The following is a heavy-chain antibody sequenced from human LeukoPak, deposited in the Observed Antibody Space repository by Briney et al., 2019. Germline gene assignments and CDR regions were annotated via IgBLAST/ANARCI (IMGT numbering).Heavy chain of an antibody. Sequence: PGGSLRLSCAASGLSFSNYWMHWVRQAPGKGLVWVLRINSEGSSTSYADSVKGRFTISRDNAKNTLYLQMNSLRAEDTAVYYCAKGGSKAPDYWGQGTLVTVSS. CDR3: AKGGSKAPDY. J-gene: IGHJ4*02. D-gene: IGHD4-11*01. V-gene: IGHV3-74*01. CDR2: INSEGSST. CDR1: GLSFSNYW.